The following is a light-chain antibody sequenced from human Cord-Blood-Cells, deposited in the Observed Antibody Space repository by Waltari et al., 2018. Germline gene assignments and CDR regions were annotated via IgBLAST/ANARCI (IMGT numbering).Light chain of an antibody. J-gene: IGLJ3*02. V-gene: IGLV2-14*01. CDR1: STDVGGYTS. CDR2: DVS. CDR3: SSYTSSSTLEV. Sequence: QSALTQPASASGSPGQSITIPCTGTSTDVGGYTSVPWYQQPPGKAPKLMIYDVSNRPSGVSNRFSGSKSGNTASLTISGLQAEDEADYYCSSYTSSSTLEVFGGGTKLTVL.